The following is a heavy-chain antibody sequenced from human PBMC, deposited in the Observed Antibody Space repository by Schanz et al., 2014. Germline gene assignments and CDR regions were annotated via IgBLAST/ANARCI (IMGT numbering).Heavy chain of an antibody. J-gene: IGHJ4*02. Sequence: QVQLVQSGAEVKKPGDSVTVSCKVSGFIFTGYFIHWIRQAPGQGLEWMGRINPNSGGTNYAQKFQGRVTMTRDTSISTAYMELSSLRSDDTAVYYCARELRLEYYFDYWGQGTQVTVSS. V-gene: IGHV1-2*02. D-gene: IGHD4-17*01. CDR1: GFIFTGYF. CDR3: ARELRLEYYFDY. CDR2: INPNSGGT.